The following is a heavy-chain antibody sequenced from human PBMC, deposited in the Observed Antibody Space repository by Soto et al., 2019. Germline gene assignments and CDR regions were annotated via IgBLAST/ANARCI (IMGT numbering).Heavy chain of an antibody. D-gene: IGHD2-15*01. CDR2: IWYDGSNK. V-gene: IGHV3-33*01. J-gene: IGHJ4*02. CDR1: GFTFSSYG. Sequence: GGSLRLSCAASGFTFSSYGMHWVRQAPGKGLEWVAVIWYDGSNKYYADSVKGRFTISRDNSKNTLYLQMNSLRAEDTAVYYCARNSGYCSGGSCYSDSFDYFDYWGQGTLVTVSS. CDR3: ARNSGYCSGGSCYSDSFDYFDY.